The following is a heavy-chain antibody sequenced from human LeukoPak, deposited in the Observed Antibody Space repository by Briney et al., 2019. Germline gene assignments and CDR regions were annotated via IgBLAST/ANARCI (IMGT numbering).Heavy chain of an antibody. CDR3: AGGDYCSGGNCYDDAFDI. CDR2: INHSGST. Sequence: PSETLSLTCTVSGGSISSYYWSWIRQPPGKGLEWIGEINHSGSTNYNPSLKSRVTISVDTSKNQFSLKLSSVTAADTAVYYCAGGDYCSGGNCYDDAFDIWGQGTMVTVSS. D-gene: IGHD2-15*01. V-gene: IGHV4-34*01. CDR1: GGSISSYY. J-gene: IGHJ3*02.